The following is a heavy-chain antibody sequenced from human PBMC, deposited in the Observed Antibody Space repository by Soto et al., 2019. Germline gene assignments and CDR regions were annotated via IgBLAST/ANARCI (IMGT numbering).Heavy chain of an antibody. CDR3: ARTMTLYYYDSSGYYYAGYYFDY. D-gene: IGHD3-22*01. CDR1: GGSFSGYY. J-gene: IGHJ4*02. Sequence: SETLSLTCAVYGGSFSGYYWSWIRQPPGKGLEWIGEINHSGSTNYNPSLKSRVTISVDTSKNQFSLKLSSVTAADTAVYYCARTMTLYYYDSSGYYYAGYYFDYWGQGTLVT. V-gene: IGHV4-34*01. CDR2: INHSGST.